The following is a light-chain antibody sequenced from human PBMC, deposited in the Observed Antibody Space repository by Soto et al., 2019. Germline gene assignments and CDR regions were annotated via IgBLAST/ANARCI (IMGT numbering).Light chain of an antibody. CDR1: QSISSW. V-gene: IGKV1-5*03. CDR3: QQYNSYST. Sequence: DIQMTQSPSTLSASVGDRVTITCRASQSISSWLVWYQQKPGKAPKLLIYKASSLESGVPSRFSGSGSGTEFTLTISSLQPDDFATYYCQQYNSYSTFGQGTKLEIK. CDR2: KAS. J-gene: IGKJ2*01.